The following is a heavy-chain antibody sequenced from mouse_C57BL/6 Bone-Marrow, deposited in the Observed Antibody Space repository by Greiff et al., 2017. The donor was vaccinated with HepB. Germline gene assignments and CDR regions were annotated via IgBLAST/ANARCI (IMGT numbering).Heavy chain of an antibody. J-gene: IGHJ3*01. CDR3: AREGGGFAY. Sequence: EVKLVESGGGLVKPGGSLKLSCAASGFTFSSYAMSWVRQTPEKRLEWVATISDGGSYTYYPDNVKGRFTISRDTAKNNLYLQMSLLKSEDTAMYYCAREGGGFAYWGQGTLVTVSA. V-gene: IGHV5-4*01. CDR2: ISDGGSYT. CDR1: GFTFSSYA.